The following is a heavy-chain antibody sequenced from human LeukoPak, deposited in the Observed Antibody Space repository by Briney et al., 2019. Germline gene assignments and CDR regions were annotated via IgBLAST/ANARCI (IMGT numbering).Heavy chain of an antibody. J-gene: IGHJ5*02. CDR1: GGSISSYY. V-gene: IGHV4-4*07. D-gene: IGHD3-3*01. CDR3: ARDFHYDFWSGGWFDP. CDR2: IYTSGST. Sequence: PSETLSLTCTVSGGSISSYYWSWIRQPAAKGLEWIGRIYTSGSTNYNPSLKSRVTMSVDTSKNQFSLKLSSVTAADTAVYYCARDFHYDFWSGGWFDPWGQGTLVTVSS.